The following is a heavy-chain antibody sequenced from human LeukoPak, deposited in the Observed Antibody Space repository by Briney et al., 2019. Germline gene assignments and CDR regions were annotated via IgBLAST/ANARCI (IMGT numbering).Heavy chain of an antibody. D-gene: IGHD1-26*01. CDR2: IIPIFGTA. V-gene: IGHV1-69*13. J-gene: IGHJ3*02. Sequence: AASVKVSCKASGGTFSSYAISWVRQAPGQGLEWMGGIIPIFGTANYAQKFQGRVTITADESTSTAYMELSSLRSEDTAVYYCATLGDILGAFDIWGQGTMVTVSP. CDR3: ATLGDILGAFDI. CDR1: GGTFSSYA.